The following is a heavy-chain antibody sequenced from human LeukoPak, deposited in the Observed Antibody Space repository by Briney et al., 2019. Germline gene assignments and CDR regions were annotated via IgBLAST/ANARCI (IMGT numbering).Heavy chain of an antibody. CDR1: GYTLTELS. CDR2: FDPEDGET. J-gene: IGHJ3*02. D-gene: IGHD1-26*01. V-gene: IGHV1-24*01. CDR3: ATDHSKAVGATLQYAFDI. Sequence: ASVKVSCKVSGYTLTELSMHWVRQAPGKGLEWMGGFDPEDGETIYAQKFQGRVTMTEDTSTDTAYMELSSLRFEDTAVYYCATDHSKAVGATLQYAFDIWGQGTMVTVSS.